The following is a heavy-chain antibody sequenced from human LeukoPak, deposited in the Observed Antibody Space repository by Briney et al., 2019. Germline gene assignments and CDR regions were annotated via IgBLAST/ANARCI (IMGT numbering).Heavy chain of an antibody. CDR3: ARPASYYYYMDV. J-gene: IGHJ6*03. CDR2: ISYSGTT. Sequence: SETLSLTCTVSGASISSSRYYWGWIRQPPGKGLEWIGSISYSGTTYYNPSLKSRVTISVDTSRNQFSLKLSSVTAPDTAVYYCARPASYYYYMDVWGKGTTVTVSS. V-gene: IGHV4-39*01. CDR1: GASISSSRYY.